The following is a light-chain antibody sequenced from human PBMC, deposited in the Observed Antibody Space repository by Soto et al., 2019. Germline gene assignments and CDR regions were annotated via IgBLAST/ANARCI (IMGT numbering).Light chain of an antibody. J-gene: IGKJ5*01. CDR1: QSLLHSSGSNY. Sequence: IVMTQFPLSLPVTPGEPASISCRSSQSLLHSSGSNYLDWYLQKPGQSPQLLISLGSDRASEVPDRFSGSGSGTVFTLKISKVEAEDVGVYYCMQALQIPPTFGQGTRLEIK. V-gene: IGKV2-28*01. CDR2: LGS. CDR3: MQALQIPPT.